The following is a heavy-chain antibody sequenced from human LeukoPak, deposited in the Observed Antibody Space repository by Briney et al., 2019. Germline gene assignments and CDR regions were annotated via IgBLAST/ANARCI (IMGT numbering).Heavy chain of an antibody. D-gene: IGHD4-17*01. CDR1: GFTFSSYW. J-gene: IGHJ4*02. CDR3: ARDRSSPYGDYVPYFDY. Sequence: GGSLRLSCAASGFTFSSYWISWVRQAPGKGLEWVANIKQDGSEKYYVDSVKGRFTISRDNAKNSLYLQMNSLRAEDTAVYYCARDRSSPYGDYVPYFDYWGQGTLVTVSS. CDR2: IKQDGSEK. V-gene: IGHV3-7*01.